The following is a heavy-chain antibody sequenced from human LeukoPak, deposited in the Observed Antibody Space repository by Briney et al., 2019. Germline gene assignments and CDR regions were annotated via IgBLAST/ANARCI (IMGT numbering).Heavy chain of an antibody. CDR3: ARVGYDSSGYYFLGNEN. V-gene: IGHV4-59*01. Sequence: SETLSLTCTVSGDSISSYYWSWIRQPQGKGLEWIGYIYYSGSTNYNPSLKSRVTISMDTSKNQFSLKLTSMTAADTAMYYWARVGYDSSGYYFLGNENWGQGSLVTVSS. D-gene: IGHD3-22*01. CDR2: IYYSGST. CDR1: GDSISSYY. J-gene: IGHJ4*02.